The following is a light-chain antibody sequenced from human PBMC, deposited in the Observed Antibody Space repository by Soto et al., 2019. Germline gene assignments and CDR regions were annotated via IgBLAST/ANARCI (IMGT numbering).Light chain of an antibody. Sequence: SALAQPASVSGSPGQSITISCAGTSSDVGAYNYVSWYQLHPGKAPKLIISEVTNRPSGVSSRFSGSKSANTASLTISGLRAEDEADYYCSSYTRSSTQVFGNGTKVTVL. CDR2: EVT. V-gene: IGLV2-14*01. J-gene: IGLJ1*01. CDR3: SSYTRSSTQV. CDR1: SSDVGAYNY.